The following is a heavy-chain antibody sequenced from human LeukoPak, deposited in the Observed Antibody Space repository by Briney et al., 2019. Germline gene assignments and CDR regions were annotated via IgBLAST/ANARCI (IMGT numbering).Heavy chain of an antibody. D-gene: IGHD6-19*01. CDR1: GGTFSSYA. Sequence: ASVKVSCKASGGTFSSYAISWVRQAPGQGLEWMGGIIPIFGTANYAQKFQGRVTITTDESTSTAYMELSSLRSEDTAVYYCARVLAATGYYYYYYMDVWGKGTTVTVSS. CDR2: IIPIFGTA. V-gene: IGHV1-69*05. CDR3: ARVLAATGYYYYYYMDV. J-gene: IGHJ6*03.